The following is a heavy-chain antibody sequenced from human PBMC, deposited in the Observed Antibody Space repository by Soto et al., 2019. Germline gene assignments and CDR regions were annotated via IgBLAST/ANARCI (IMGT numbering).Heavy chain of an antibody. J-gene: IGHJ4*02. CDR3: ARVSGYYLPDY. D-gene: IGHD5-12*01. CDR1: GYTFTSYG. CDR2: ISAYNGNT. Sequence: GASVKVSCKASGYTFTSYGISWVRQAPGQGLEWMGWISAYNGNTNYAQKFQGRVTITRDTSASTAYMELSSLRSEDTAVYYCARVSGYYLPDYWGQGT. V-gene: IGHV1-18*01.